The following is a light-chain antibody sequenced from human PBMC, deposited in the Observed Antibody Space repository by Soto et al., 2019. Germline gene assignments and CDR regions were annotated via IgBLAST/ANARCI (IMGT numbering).Light chain of an antibody. CDR3: CSYAGRNTWV. CDR1: TSNIGSKT. V-gene: IGLV1-44*01. J-gene: IGLJ3*02. CDR2: NNN. Sequence: QSVLTQPPSASGTPGQRVTISCSGSTSNIGSKTVSWYQQLPGSAPRVLIYNNNERPSGVPDRFSGSKSGTSASLAISGLQSEDEADYYCCSYAGRNTWVFGGGTKLTVL.